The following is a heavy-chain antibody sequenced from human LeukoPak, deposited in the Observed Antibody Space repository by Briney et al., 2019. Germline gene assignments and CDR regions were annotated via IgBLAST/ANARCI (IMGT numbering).Heavy chain of an antibody. D-gene: IGHD3-10*01. J-gene: IGHJ5*02. CDR2: ISYDGSNK. V-gene: IGHV3-30*18. CDR1: GFTFSSYG. CDR3: AKEAGLLWFGELLSWFDP. Sequence: GGSLRLSWAASGFTFSSYGMHWVRQAPGKGLEWVAVISYDGSNKYYADSVKGRFTISRDNSKNTLYLQMNSLRAEDTAVYHCAKEAGLLWFGELLSWFDPWGQGTLVTVSS.